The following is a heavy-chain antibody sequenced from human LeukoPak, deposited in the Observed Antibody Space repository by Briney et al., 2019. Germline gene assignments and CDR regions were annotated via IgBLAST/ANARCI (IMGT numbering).Heavy chain of an antibody. D-gene: IGHD3-10*01. CDR2: ISGVPTST. CDR3: AKPIATIREDPFDS. CDR1: GFIFSNYH. Sequence: PGGCLRLSCAASGFIFSNYHMSWVRQTPGKGLEWVSRISGVPTSTYYADSVKGRFTISRDNSKNTLYLHMNSLRVEDTALYYSAKPIATIREDPFDSWGQGTLVTVSS. V-gene: IGHV3-23*01. J-gene: IGHJ4*02.